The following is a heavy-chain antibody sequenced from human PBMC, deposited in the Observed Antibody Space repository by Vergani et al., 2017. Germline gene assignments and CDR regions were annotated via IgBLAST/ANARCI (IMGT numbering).Heavy chain of an antibody. V-gene: IGHV3-7*03. CDR1: GFIFSNYW. Sequence: EVQLVESGGGLVQPGGSVRLSCAGSGFIFSNYWMSWVRQAPGKGLEWVANIKQDGREKYYVDSVKGRFTISRDNGKNSLYLQMNSLRAEDTAVYYCVRVVLGYDFWSGYLYFDHWGQGTLVTVSS. J-gene: IGHJ4*02. CDR2: IKQDGREK. CDR3: VRVVLGYDFWSGYLYFDH. D-gene: IGHD3-3*01.